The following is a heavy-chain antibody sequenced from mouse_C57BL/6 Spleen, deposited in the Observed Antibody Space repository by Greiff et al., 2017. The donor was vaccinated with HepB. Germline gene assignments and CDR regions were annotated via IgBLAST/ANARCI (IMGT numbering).Heavy chain of an antibody. Sequence: VMLVESGPGLVAPSQSLSITCTVSGFSLTSYGVHWVRQPPGKGLEWLVVIWSDGSTTYNSALKSRLSISKDNSKSQVFLKMNSLQTDDTAMYYCARHEDYDVNYAMDYWGQGTSVTVSS. D-gene: IGHD2-4*01. V-gene: IGHV2-6-1*01. CDR2: IWSDGST. CDR1: GFSLTSYG. CDR3: ARHEDYDVNYAMDY. J-gene: IGHJ4*01.